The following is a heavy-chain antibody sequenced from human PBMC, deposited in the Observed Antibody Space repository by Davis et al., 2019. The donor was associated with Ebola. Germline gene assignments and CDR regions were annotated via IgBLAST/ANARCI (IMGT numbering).Heavy chain of an antibody. V-gene: IGHV4-34*01. J-gene: IGHJ6*02. D-gene: IGHD4-17*01. CDR1: GGSFSGYY. CDR2: INHSGST. Sequence: PSETLSLTCAVYGGSFSGYYWSWIRQPPGKGLEWIGEINHSGSTNYNPSLKSRVTISVDTSKNQFSLKLSSVTAADTAVYYCASAEDYGDYPPTMDVWGQGTTVTVSS. CDR3: ASAEDYGDYPPTMDV.